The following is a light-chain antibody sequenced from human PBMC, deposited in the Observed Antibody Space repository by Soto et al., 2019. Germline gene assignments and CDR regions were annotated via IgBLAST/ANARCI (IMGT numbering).Light chain of an antibody. CDR2: EVV. Sequence: QSALTQPASVSGSPGQSITISCTRTSSDVGGYNYVSWYQQHPGKAPKLIIYEVVNRPSGVSSRFSGSKSGNTASLTISGLQAEDEADFYCSSYTGSHTLVVFGGGTKLTVL. V-gene: IGLV2-14*01. CDR1: SSDVGGYNY. CDR3: SSYTGSHTLVV. J-gene: IGLJ2*01.